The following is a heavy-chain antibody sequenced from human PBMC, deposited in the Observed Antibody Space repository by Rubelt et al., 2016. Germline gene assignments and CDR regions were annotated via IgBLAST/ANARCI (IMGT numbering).Heavy chain of an antibody. J-gene: IGHJ4*02. Sequence: EVQLLESGGGLVQPGGSLRLSCAASGFTFSSCAMSWVRQAPGKGLEWVSIISGSGDSTFYAEFVKGRFTISRDNSENTGHLQMDSLRVEDTALYYCARGRDAVFPNSRILDYWGQGALGTVSS. V-gene: IGHV3-23*01. CDR2: ISGSGDST. D-gene: IGHD5-24*01. CDR1: GFTFSSCA. CDR3: ARGRDAVFPNSRILDY.